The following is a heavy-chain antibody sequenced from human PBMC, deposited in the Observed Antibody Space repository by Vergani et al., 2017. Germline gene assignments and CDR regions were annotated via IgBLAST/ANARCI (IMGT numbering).Heavy chain of an antibody. CDR1: GYTFTDYY. CDR3: ARLQVIVGATTYYYGMDV. V-gene: IGHV1-69-2*01. Sequence: EVQLVQSGAEVKKPGATVKISCKVSGYTFTDYYMHWVQQAPGKGLEWMGLVDPEDGETIYAEKFQGRVTIPADTSTDTAYMELSSLRSEDTAVYYCARLQVIVGATTYYYGMDVWGQGTTVTVSS. D-gene: IGHD1-26*01. J-gene: IGHJ6*02. CDR2: VDPEDGET.